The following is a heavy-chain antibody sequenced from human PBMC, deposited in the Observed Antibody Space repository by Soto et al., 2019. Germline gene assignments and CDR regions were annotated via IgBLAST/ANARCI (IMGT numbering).Heavy chain of an antibody. CDR1: GGSISSGGYY. D-gene: IGHD6-6*01. CDR2: IYYSGST. J-gene: IGHJ5*02. V-gene: IGHV4-31*03. CDR3: AREGSSSSTWFDP. Sequence: QVQLQESGPGLVKPSQTLSLTCTVSGGSISSGGYYWSWIRQHPGKGLEWIGYIYYSGSTYYNPSLNSRVTISVDTSKNQFSLKLSSVTAADTAVYYCAREGSSSSTWFDPWGQGTLVTVSS.